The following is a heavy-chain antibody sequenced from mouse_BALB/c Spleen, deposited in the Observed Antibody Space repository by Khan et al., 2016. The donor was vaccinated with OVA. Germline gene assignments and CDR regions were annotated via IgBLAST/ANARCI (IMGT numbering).Heavy chain of an antibody. D-gene: IGHD1-1*01. CDR3: VRRGNYYGSFYWYFDV. V-gene: IGHV2-9-2*01. CDR1: GFSLTSYD. CDR2: IWTGGGT. J-gene: IGHJ1*01. Sequence: QVQLKQSGPGLVAPSQSLSITCTVSGFSLTSYDISWIRQPPGKGLEWLGVIWTGGGTNYNSAFMSRLSISKDNSKSQVFLKMNSLQSDDTAIYYWVRRGNYYGSFYWYFDVWGAGTTVTVSS.